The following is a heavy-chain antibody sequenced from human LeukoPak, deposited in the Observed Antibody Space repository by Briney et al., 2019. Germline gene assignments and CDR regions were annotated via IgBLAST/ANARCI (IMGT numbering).Heavy chain of an antibody. CDR3: ARLAYWYFDL. D-gene: IGHD3-3*02. CDR1: GGSISSTTYY. J-gene: IGHJ2*01. V-gene: IGHV4-39*01. Sequence: SETLSLTCSVSGGSISSTTYYWGWIRQPPGKGLEWIGSLYYSGSTYCNPSLKSRVTISVDTSKNQFSLKLSSVTAADTAVYYCARLAYWYFDLWGRGTLVTVSS. CDR2: LYYSGST.